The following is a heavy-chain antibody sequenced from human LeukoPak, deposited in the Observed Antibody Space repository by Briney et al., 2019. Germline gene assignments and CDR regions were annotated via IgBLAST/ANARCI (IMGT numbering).Heavy chain of an antibody. J-gene: IGHJ4*02. CDR2: ISSSGSTI. V-gene: IGHV3-48*03. D-gene: IGHD4-17*01. CDR3: ARVDGYGDYAFDY. Sequence: PGGSLRLSCAASGFTFSSYEMNWVRQAPGKGLEWVSYISSSGSTIYYADSVKGRFTISRDNAKNSLYLQMNSLRAEDTAVYYCARVDGYGDYAFDYWGQGTLVTVSS. CDR1: GFTFSSYE.